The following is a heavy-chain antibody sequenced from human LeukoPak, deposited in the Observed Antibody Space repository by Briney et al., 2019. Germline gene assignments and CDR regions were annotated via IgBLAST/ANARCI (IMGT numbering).Heavy chain of an antibody. CDR2: ISWNSGSI. D-gene: IGHD5-18*01. CDR3: VKAHRGDGAMASDAFDI. J-gene: IGHJ3*02. Sequence: PGGSLRLSCAASGFTFDDYAMHWVRQAPGKGLEWVSGISWNSGSIGYADSVKGRFTISRDNAKNSLYLQMNSLRAEDTALYYCVKAHRGDGAMASDAFDIWGQGTMVTVSS. CDR1: GFTFDDYA. V-gene: IGHV3-9*01.